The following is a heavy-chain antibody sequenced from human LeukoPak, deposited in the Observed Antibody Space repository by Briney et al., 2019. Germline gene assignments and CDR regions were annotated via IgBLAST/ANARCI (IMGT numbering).Heavy chain of an antibody. CDR2: IYYNDDK. J-gene: IGHJ4*02. V-gene: IGHV2-5*01. Sequence: WIRQPPGKALEWIAMIYYNDDKRYSPSLNSRLTISKDTSKNQVALVMTNMDPVDTATYYCAHLVVTIDWRSYFDYWGQGILVTVSS. CDR3: AHLVVTIDWRSYFDY. D-gene: IGHD3-9*01.